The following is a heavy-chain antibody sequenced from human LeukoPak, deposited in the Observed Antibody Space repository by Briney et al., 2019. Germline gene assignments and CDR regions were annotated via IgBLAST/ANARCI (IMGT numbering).Heavy chain of an antibody. CDR1: GXSFTGNW. CDR3: ARSDQLRWFGDVRRAFYYGMDV. J-gene: IGHJ6*02. CDR2: IYPGDSDT. Sequence: GESLKISCKASGXSFTGNWSGWVRQMPGKGLEWMGFIYPGDSDTRYSPSFQGQVTISADKSITTAYLQWRSLTASDTAMYYCARSDQLRWFGDVRRAFYYGMDVWGQGITVTVSS. D-gene: IGHD3-10*01. V-gene: IGHV5-51*01.